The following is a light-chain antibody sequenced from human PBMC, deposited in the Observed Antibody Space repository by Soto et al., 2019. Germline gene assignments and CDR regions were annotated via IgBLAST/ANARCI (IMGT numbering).Light chain of an antibody. CDR3: QHRSAWPIT. J-gene: IGKJ4*01. CDR1: QSVRSY. CDR2: DAS. Sequence: EIVLTQSPATLSLSPGERATLSCRASQSVRSYLVWYQQKPGQPPRLLIYDASQRATGIPARFSGSGSGTDFTLTINSLEPEDFAVYYCQHRSAWPITFGGGTKVEIK. V-gene: IGKV3-11*01.